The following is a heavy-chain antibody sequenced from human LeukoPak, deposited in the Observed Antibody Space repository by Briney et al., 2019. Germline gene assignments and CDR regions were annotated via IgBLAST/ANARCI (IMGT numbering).Heavy chain of an antibody. D-gene: IGHD2-2*01. CDR2: IYYSGST. CDR3: ARVGCSSTSCYGGNYYYYHMDV. Sequence: SETLSLTCTVSGGSISSSSYYWGWIRQPPGKGLEWIGSIYYSGSTYYNPSLKSRVTISVDTSKNQFSLKLSSVTAADTAVYYCARVGCSSTSCYGGNYYYYHMDVWGKGTTVTVSS. V-gene: IGHV4-39*07. CDR1: GGSISSSSYY. J-gene: IGHJ6*03.